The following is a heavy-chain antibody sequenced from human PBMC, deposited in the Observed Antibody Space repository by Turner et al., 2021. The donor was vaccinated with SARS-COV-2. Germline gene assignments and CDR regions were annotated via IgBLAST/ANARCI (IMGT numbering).Heavy chain of an antibody. CDR3: ARHQGSTSGYDHGMNV. J-gene: IGHJ6*02. Sequence: QVQLQESYTGLVRPSETLSLTCTVSGGSISSKSWSWIRQSPGRGLEWIGYFYKIGSIDYNPTLRSRVTISFDTSKNQFSLNLISMTAADTAVYYCARHQGSTSGYDHGMNVWGQGTAVIVSS. D-gene: IGHD1-1*01. CDR1: GGSISSKS. CDR2: FYKIGSI. V-gene: IGHV4-59*08.